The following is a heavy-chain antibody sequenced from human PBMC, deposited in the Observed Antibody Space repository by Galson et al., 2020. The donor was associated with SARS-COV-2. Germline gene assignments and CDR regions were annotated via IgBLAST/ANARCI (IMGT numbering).Heavy chain of an antibody. D-gene: IGHD3-3*01. CDR1: GGSISSGSYY. Sequence: SETLSLTCTVSGGSISSGSYYWSWIRQPAGKGLEWIGRIYTSGSTNYNPSLKSRVTISVDTSKNQFSLKLSSVTAADTAVYYCARSTTGFWSGYFDYWGQGTLVTVSS. V-gene: IGHV4-61*02. CDR2: IYTSGST. CDR3: ARSTTGFWSGYFDY. J-gene: IGHJ4*02.